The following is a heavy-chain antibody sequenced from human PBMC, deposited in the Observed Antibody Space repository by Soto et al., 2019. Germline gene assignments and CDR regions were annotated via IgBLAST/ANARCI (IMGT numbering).Heavy chain of an antibody. CDR3: TRASSLDFDF. Sequence: SLRLSCTTSGFTFGAYALSWVRQAPGKGLEWVGFIRRNAYGGTTDYAASVKGRFTISRDDSKSIAYLQMNSLRTEDTALYYCTRASSLDFDFWGQGTLVTVSS. V-gene: IGHV3-49*04. D-gene: IGHD3-16*01. CDR2: IRRNAYGGTT. CDR1: GFTFGAYA. J-gene: IGHJ4*02.